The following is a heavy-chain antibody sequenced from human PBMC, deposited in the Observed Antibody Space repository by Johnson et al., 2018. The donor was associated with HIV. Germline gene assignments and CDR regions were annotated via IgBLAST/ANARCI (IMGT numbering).Heavy chain of an antibody. D-gene: IGHD1-26*01. Sequence: QMLLVESGGGVVQPGRSLRLSCAASGFTFSSYGMHWVRQAPGKGLEWVAVISYDGSNKYYADSVKGRFTISRDNSKNTLYLQMNSLRAEDTAVYYCAKVHFSGSYAGDAFDIWGQGTMVTVSS. J-gene: IGHJ3*02. V-gene: IGHV3-30*18. CDR1: GFTFSSYG. CDR3: AKVHFSGSYAGDAFDI. CDR2: ISYDGSNK.